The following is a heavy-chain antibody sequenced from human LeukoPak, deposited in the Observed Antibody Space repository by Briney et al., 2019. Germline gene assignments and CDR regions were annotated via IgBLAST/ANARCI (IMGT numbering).Heavy chain of an antibody. V-gene: IGHV3-7*01. CDR1: GFTFSSYW. CDR3: ARAVGYDFWSGYLEPIDY. CDR2: IKQDGSEK. Sequence: GGSLRLSCAASGFTFSSYWMSWVRQAPGKGLEWVANIKQDGSEKYYVDSVKGRFTISRDNAKNSLYLQMNSLRAEDTAVYYCARAVGYDFWSGYLEPIDYWGQGTLVTVSS. D-gene: IGHD3-3*01. J-gene: IGHJ4*02.